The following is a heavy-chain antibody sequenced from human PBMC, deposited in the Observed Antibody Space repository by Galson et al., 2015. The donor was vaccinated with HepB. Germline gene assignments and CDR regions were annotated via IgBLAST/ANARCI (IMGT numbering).Heavy chain of an antibody. V-gene: IGHV3-48*04. CDR2: ISGSGSII. J-gene: IGHJ2*01. CDR1: GFTFSSYS. D-gene: IGHD6-19*01. Sequence: SLRLSCAASGFTFSSYSMNWIRQAPGKGLEWVSYISGSGSIIYYADSVKGRFTISRDNAKNSLYLQMNSLRAEDTAVYYCARTPDSSGWNYWYFDLWGRGILVTVSS. CDR3: ARTPDSSGWNYWYFDL.